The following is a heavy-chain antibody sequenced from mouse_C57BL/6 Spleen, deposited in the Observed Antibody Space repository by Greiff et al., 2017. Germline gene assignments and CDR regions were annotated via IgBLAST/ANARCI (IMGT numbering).Heavy chain of an antibody. CDR3: AVITTVVAPYFDY. Sequence: QVQLQQPGAELVRPGSSVKLSCKASGYTFTSYWMDWVKQRPGQGLEWIGNIYPSDSETHYNQKFKDKATLTVDKSSSTAYMQLSSLTSEDSAVYYCAVITTVVAPYFDYWGQGTTLTVSS. D-gene: IGHD1-1*01. J-gene: IGHJ2*01. CDR1: GYTFTSYW. CDR2: IYPSDSET. V-gene: IGHV1-61*01.